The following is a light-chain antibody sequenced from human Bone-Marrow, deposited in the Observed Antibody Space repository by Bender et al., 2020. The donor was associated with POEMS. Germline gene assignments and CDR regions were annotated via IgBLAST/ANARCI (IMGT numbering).Light chain of an antibody. CDR2: AVS. J-gene: IGLJ3*02. CDR3: CSYAGSSTSWV. Sequence: QSALTQPASVSGSPGQSITVSCTGTSSDVGGYNFVSWFQQHPGKAPKLMIYAVSNRPSGVSNRFSGSKSGNTASLTISGLQAEDEADYYCCSYAGSSTSWVFGGGTKLTVL. CDR1: SSDVGGYNF. V-gene: IGLV2-23*02.